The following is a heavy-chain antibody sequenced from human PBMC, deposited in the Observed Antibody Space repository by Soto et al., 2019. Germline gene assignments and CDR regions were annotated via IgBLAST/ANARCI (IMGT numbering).Heavy chain of an antibody. CDR1: GGTFSSYA. Sequence: EASVKVSCKASGGTFSSYAISWVRQAPGQGLEWMGGIIPIFGTANYAQKFQGRVTITADKSTSTAYMELSSLRSEDTAVYYCAGIVPAAMAYWFDPWGQGTLVTVSS. D-gene: IGHD2-2*01. CDR3: AGIVPAAMAYWFDP. J-gene: IGHJ5*02. CDR2: IIPIFGTA. V-gene: IGHV1-69*06.